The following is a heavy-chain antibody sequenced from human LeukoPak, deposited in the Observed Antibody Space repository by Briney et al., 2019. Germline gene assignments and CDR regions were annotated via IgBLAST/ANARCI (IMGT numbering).Heavy chain of an antibody. V-gene: IGHV3-30-3*01. D-gene: IGHD2-15*01. CDR1: GFTFSSYA. CDR3: ARVSIVVVVVGAFDI. J-gene: IGHJ3*02. Sequence: GGSLRLSCAASGFTFSSYAMHWVRQAPGKGLEWVAVISYDGSNKYYADSVKGRFTISRDNSKNTLYLQMNSLRAEDTAVYYCARVSIVVVVVGAFDIWGQGTMVTVSS. CDR2: ISYDGSNK.